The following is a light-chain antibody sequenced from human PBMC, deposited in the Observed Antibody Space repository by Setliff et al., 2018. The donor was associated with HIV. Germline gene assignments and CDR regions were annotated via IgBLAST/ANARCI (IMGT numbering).Light chain of an antibody. CDR1: SSDVGSYNL. V-gene: IGLV2-23*02. Sequence: QSVLTQPASVSGSPGQSITISCTGSSSDVGSYNLVSWYQRHPRKAPKLMIYEVSKWPSGVSNRFSGSKSGNTASLTISGLQAEDEADYYCCSYAGSSTFVFGGGTKVTVL. CDR3: CSYAGSSTFV. J-gene: IGLJ3*02. CDR2: EVS.